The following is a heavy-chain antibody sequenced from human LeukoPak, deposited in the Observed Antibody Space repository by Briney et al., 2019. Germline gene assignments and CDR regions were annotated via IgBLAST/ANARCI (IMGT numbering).Heavy chain of an antibody. CDR3: ANRYALTFGGVTNP. V-gene: IGHV3-23*01. Sequence: GGSLRLSCAASGFTFSSYAMIWVRQAPGKGLEWVSVISGNGDTTYYADSVKGRFTISRDNSRNTVYLQMNSLRGDDTAVYYCANRYALTFGGVTNPWGQGTLVTVSS. CDR1: GFTFSSYA. J-gene: IGHJ5*02. D-gene: IGHD3-16*01. CDR2: ISGNGDTT.